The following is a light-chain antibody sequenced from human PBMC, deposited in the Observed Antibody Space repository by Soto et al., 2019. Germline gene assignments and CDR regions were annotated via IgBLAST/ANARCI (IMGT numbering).Light chain of an antibody. J-gene: IGKJ1*01. CDR1: QSVSSSY. CDR3: QKYGSSPGT. Sequence: IVLTQSPGTLSLAPGERATLSCRASQSVSSSYFAWYQQQPGQAPRLLTYGASSRATSIPDRFNGSGSGTDFTLTISRLEHEDFAVYYCQKYGSSPGTFGQGTKVEIK. V-gene: IGKV3-20*01. CDR2: GAS.